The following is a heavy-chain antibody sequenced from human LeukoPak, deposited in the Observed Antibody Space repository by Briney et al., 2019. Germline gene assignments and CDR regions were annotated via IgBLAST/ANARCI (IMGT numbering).Heavy chain of an antibody. V-gene: IGHV3-23*01. D-gene: IGHD3-22*01. CDR1: GFTFNNYW. J-gene: IGHJ3*02. CDR3: AKRTTMIRTDAFDI. Sequence: PGGSLRLSCAASGFTFNNYWMYWVRQAPGKGLEWVSAISGSGGSTYYADSVKGRFTISRDNSKNTLYLQMNSLRAEDTAVYYCAKRTTMIRTDAFDIWGQGTMVTVSS. CDR2: ISGSGGST.